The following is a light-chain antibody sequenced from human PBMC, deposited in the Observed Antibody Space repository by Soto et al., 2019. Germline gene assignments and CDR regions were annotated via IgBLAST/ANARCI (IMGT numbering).Light chain of an antibody. J-gene: IGKJ5*01. Sequence: EIVMTQSPATLSVSPGERATLSCRASQSVSSNLAWYQQKPGQAPRLLIYGAATRATGIPARFSGSRSGTEFILTISSRQSEDFAVYYCQQYNNWPPITFGQGTRLEIK. CDR1: QSVSSN. CDR3: QQYNNWPPIT. CDR2: GAA. V-gene: IGKV3-15*01.